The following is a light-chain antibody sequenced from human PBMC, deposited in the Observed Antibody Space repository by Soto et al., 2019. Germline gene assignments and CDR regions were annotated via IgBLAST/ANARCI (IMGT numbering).Light chain of an antibody. CDR3: QQYDNWPFT. CDR1: QSVSSK. Sequence: EVVMTQSLATLSVSPGEGATLSCRASQSVSSKLAWYQQKPGQAPRLLIYGASTRATGIPARFSGSESGTEFALTISSLQSEDFAVYYCQQYDNWPFTFGPGTKVDIK. CDR2: GAS. J-gene: IGKJ3*01. V-gene: IGKV3-15*01.